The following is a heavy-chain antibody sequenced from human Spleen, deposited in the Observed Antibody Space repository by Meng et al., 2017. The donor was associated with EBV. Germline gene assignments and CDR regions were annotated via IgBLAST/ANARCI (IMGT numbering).Heavy chain of an antibody. CDR3: ARGRFLVAGSTGNWFDP. Sequence: QVQLHESGPGLVKPSGTLSLTCAVSGGSISSSNWWSWIRQTPGRGLEWIGEIFHSGSTNYNPSLKSRVTLSVDKSKAHFSLNLSSVTAADTAVYYCARGRFLVAGSTGNWFDPWGQGTLVTVSS. CDR1: GGSISSSNW. D-gene: IGHD2-8*02. J-gene: IGHJ5*02. CDR2: IFHSGST. V-gene: IGHV4-4*02.